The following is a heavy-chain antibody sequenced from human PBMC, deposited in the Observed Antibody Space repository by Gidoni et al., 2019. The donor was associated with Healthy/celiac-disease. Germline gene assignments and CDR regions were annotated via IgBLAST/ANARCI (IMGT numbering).Heavy chain of an antibody. CDR1: GFNFRDYY. V-gene: IGHV3-11*01. CDR2: ISSSGSTI. J-gene: IGHJ2*01. CDR3: ARDQTTDWDWYFDL. D-gene: IGHD4-17*01. Sequence: QVQLVESGGGLVKPGGSLRLSCAASGFNFRDYYMSWIRQAPGKGLGWVSYISSSGSTIYYADSVKGRFTISRDNAKNSLYLQMNSLRAEDTAVYYCARDQTTDWDWYFDLWGRGTLVTVSS.